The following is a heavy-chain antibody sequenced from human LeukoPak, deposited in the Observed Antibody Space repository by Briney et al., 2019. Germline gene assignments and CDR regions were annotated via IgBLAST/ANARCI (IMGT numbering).Heavy chain of an antibody. V-gene: IGHV4-59*12. CDR1: RGSISSYY. Sequence: SETLSLTCTVSRGSISSYYWSWIRQPPGKGLEWIGYISYSGSTNYNPSLKSRVTISIDTSNKQFSLRLTSVTAADTAVYYCARTPGAFDFWGQGTLVTVSS. J-gene: IGHJ4*02. D-gene: IGHD2-15*01. CDR3: ARTPGAFDF. CDR2: ISYSGST.